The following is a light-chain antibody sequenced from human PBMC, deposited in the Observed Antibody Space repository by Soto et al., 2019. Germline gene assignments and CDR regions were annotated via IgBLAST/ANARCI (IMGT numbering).Light chain of an antibody. V-gene: IGKV3-15*01. CDR2: GAS. CDR1: QSVSST. Sequence: EIVMTQSPATLSVSPGERATLSCRARQSVSSTLAWYQQKPGQAPSLLIYGASTRATGIPARFSGSGSGTEFTLTICSLQSEDFAVYYCQQYNEWPLTFGGGTKVEIK. J-gene: IGKJ4*01. CDR3: QQYNEWPLT.